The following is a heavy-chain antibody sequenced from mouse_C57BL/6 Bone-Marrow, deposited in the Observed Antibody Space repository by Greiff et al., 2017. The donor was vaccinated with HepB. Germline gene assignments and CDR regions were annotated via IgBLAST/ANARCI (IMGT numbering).Heavy chain of an antibody. CDR3: ALSAQATHFAY. J-gene: IGHJ3*01. D-gene: IGHD3-2*02. Sequence: VKLVESGPGLVAPSQSLSITCTVSGFSLTSYGVDWVRQSPGKGLEWLGVIWGVGSTNYNSALKSKLSISKDNSKSQVFLKMNSLQTDDTAMYYCALSAQATHFAYWGQGTLVTVSA. V-gene: IGHV2-6*01. CDR2: IWGVGST. CDR1: GFSLTSYG.